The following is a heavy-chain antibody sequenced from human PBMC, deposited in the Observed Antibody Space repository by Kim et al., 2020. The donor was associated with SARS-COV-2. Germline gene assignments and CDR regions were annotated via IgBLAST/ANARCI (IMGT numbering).Heavy chain of an antibody. Sequence: LKSRVTISVDTSKNQFSLKLSSVTAADTAVYYCAVRSITMIVVVRYGMDVWGQGTTVTVSS. J-gene: IGHJ6*02. V-gene: IGHV4-39*01. CDR3: AVRSITMIVVVRYGMDV. D-gene: IGHD3-22*01.